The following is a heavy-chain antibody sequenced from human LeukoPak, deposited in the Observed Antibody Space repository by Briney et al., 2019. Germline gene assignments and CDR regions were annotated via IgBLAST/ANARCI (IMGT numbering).Heavy chain of an antibody. V-gene: IGHV1-3*01. CDR2: INAGNGNT. D-gene: IGHD3-22*01. CDR1: GYTFTTYA. Sequence: ASVKVSCKASGYTFTTYAMHWVRQAPGQRLEWMGWINAGNGNTKYSQKFQGRVTITADESTSTAYMELSSLRSEDTAVYYCARGGVISSGYPDYFDYWGQGTLVTVSS. J-gene: IGHJ4*02. CDR3: ARGGVISSGYPDYFDY.